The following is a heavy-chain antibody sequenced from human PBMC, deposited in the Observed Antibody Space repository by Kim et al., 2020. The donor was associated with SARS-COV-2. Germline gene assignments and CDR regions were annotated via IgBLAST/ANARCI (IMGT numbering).Heavy chain of an antibody. Sequence: GGSLRLSCAASGFTFSDYYMSWIRQAPGKGLEWVSYISSSSSYTNYADSVKGRFTISRDNAKNSLYLQMNSLRAEDTAVYYCARDVVFGYNWNDATYFDYWGQGTLVTVSS. CDR1: GFTFSDYY. V-gene: IGHV3-11*06. CDR3: ARDVVFGYNWNDATYFDY. CDR2: ISSSSSYT. D-gene: IGHD1-1*01. J-gene: IGHJ4*02.